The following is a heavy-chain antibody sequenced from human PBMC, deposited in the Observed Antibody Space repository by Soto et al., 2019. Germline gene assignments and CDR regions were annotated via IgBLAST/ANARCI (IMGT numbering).Heavy chain of an antibody. D-gene: IGHD3-22*01. J-gene: IGHJ4*02. CDR1: GFTFSNAW. CDR3: TTDDYYDSSGYYR. Sequence: EVQLVESGGGLVKPGGSLRLSCAASGFTFSNAWMSWVRQAPGKGLEWVGRIKSKTDGGTTDYAAPVKGRFTISRDDSKNTLYLQMNSLKTEDTAVYYCTTDDYYDSSGYYRWGQGTLVTVSS. CDR2: IKSKTDGGTT. V-gene: IGHV3-15*01.